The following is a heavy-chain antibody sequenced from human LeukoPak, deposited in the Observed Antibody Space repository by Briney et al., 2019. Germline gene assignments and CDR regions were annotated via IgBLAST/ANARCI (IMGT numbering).Heavy chain of an antibody. Sequence: PGGSLRLSCAASGFTFSSYSMNWVRQAPRKGLEWVSYISGGSSTIYYADSVKGRFTISRDNAKNSLYLQMNSLRAEDTAVYYCAGDDYVWGSPYYYYYMDVWGKGTTVTVSS. CDR3: AGDDYVWGSPYYYYYMDV. D-gene: IGHD3-16*01. V-gene: IGHV3-48*01. CDR2: ISGGSSTI. CDR1: GFTFSSYS. J-gene: IGHJ6*03.